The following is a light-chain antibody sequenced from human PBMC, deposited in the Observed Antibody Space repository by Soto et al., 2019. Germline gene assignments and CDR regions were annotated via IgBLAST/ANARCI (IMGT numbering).Light chain of an antibody. CDR1: QSVRSSY. V-gene: IGKV3-20*01. Sequence: EIVLTQSPGTLSLSPGERATLSCRASQSVRSSYLAWYQQKPGQAPRPLIYGASSRAIGIPDRFSGSGSGTDFTFTISRLEPEDFAVYYCQQYGSSPWTFGQGTKVDIK. CDR2: GAS. CDR3: QQYGSSPWT. J-gene: IGKJ1*01.